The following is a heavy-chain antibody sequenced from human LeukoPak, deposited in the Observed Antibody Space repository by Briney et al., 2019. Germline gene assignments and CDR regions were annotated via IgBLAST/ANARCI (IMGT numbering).Heavy chain of an antibody. CDR2: INHSGST. CDR3: ARATVRGVNLKYYYYGMDV. V-gene: IGHV4-4*02. CDR1: GGSIKSNNW. Sequence: SETLSLTCAVSGGSIKSNNWWSWVRQPPGKGLEWIGEINHSGSTNYNPSLKSRVTISVDTSKNQFSLKLSSVTAADTAVYYCARATVRGVNLKYYYYGMDVWGQGTTVTVSS. J-gene: IGHJ6*02. D-gene: IGHD3-10*01.